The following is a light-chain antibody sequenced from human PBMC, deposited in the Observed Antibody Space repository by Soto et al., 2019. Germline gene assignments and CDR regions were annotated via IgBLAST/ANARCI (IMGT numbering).Light chain of an antibody. V-gene: IGLV2-11*01. CDR1: SSDVGGYNF. CDR2: DVS. Sequence: QSVLTQPRSVSGSPGQSVTISCTGTSSDVGGYNFVSWYQQYPGKVPKLIIYDVSQRPSGVPDRVSASKSDNTASLTISGLQAEDEADYYCCSYAGGHALFGGGTKLTVL. J-gene: IGLJ2*01. CDR3: CSYAGGHAL.